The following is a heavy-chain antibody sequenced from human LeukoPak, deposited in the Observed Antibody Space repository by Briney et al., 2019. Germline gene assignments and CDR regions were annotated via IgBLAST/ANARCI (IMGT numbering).Heavy chain of an antibody. CDR2: VYYSGST. CDR1: GASIDRSTYY. Sequence: PSETLSLTCSVSGASIDRSTYYWGWIRQSPGKGLEWIGSVYYSGSTYYNSALKSRVTISVDTSKNQFSLKLYSVTAADTSVYFCARIAAPGLAWGQGTLVTVSS. V-gene: IGHV4-39*01. J-gene: IGHJ5*02. D-gene: IGHD6-25*01. CDR3: ARIAAPGLA.